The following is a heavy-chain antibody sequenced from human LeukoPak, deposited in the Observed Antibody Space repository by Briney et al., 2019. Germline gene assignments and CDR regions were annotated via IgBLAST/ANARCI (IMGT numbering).Heavy chain of an antibody. D-gene: IGHD3-10*01. CDR3: ARDAFGDFSY. V-gene: IGHV3-7*01. CDR1: GLSLGDYW. Sequence: GGSLRLSCVGSGLSLGDYWMDWVRQAPGRGLEWVANIRKDGGDIHYVDSVKGRFTISRDNAKNSVYLQMHRLRAEDTAVYYCARDAFGDFSYWGQGILVTVSS. J-gene: IGHJ4*02. CDR2: IRKDGGDI.